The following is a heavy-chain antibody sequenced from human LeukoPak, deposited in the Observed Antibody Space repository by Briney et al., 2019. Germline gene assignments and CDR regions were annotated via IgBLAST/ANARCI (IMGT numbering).Heavy chain of an antibody. Sequence: PSQTLSLTCTVSGGSISSGSYYWSWIRQPAGKGLEWIGRIYISGSTNYNPSLKSRVTISVDRSKNQFSLKLSSVTAADTAVYYCARGAVVTPSPFDYWGQGTLVTVSS. J-gene: IGHJ4*02. CDR3: ARGAVVTPSPFDY. V-gene: IGHV4-61*02. CDR1: GGSISSGSYY. CDR2: IYISGST. D-gene: IGHD4-23*01.